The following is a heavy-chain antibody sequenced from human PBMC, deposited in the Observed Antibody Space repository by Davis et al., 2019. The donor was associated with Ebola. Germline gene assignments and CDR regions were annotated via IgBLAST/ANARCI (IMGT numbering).Heavy chain of an antibody. D-gene: IGHD3-16*01. Sequence: PGGSLRLSCAASGFSFGNYAMHWVRQAPGKGLQWVAGILYDGTKKYYADSVRGRFTISRDNSENTLDLQLSSLGAEDTAVYYCVRAPTFGWGPDYWGQGTLVTVSS. CDR3: VRAPTFGWGPDY. CDR1: GFSFGNYA. V-gene: IGHV3-30-3*01. CDR2: ILYDGTKK. J-gene: IGHJ4*02.